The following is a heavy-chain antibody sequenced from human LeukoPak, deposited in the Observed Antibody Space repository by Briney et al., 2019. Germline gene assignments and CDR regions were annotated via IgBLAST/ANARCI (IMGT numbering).Heavy chain of an antibody. CDR1: GGSISSGGYY. J-gene: IGHJ5*02. Sequence: SETLSLTCTVSGGSISSGGYYWSWIRQPPGKGLEWIGYIYQSGSTYYNPSLKSRVTISVDRSKNQFSLKLSSVTAADTAVYYCAREYYDFSLGSPSWFDPWGQGTLVTVSS. CDR3: AREYYDFSLGSPSWFDP. CDR2: IYQSGST. D-gene: IGHD3-3*01. V-gene: IGHV4-30-2*01.